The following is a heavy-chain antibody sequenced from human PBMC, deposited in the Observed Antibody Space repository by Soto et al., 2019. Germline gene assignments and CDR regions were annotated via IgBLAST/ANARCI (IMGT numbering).Heavy chain of an antibody. V-gene: IGHV3-7*05. CDR2: IKQDGSEK. CDR3: ARVGKVQQLVLRSNWFDP. Sequence: GGSLRLSCAASGFTFSIYWMSWVRQAPGKGLEWVANIKQDGSEKYYVDSVKGRFTISRDNAKNSLYLQMNSLRAEDTAVYYCARVGKVQQLVLRSNWFDPWGQGTLVTVSS. D-gene: IGHD6-6*01. J-gene: IGHJ5*02. CDR1: GFTFSIYW.